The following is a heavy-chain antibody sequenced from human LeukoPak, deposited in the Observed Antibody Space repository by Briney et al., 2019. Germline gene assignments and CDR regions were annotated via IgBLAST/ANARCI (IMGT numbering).Heavy chain of an antibody. CDR3: ARGHGLRFLEWLFSY. J-gene: IGHJ4*02. V-gene: IGHV1-69*06. Sequence: ASVKVSCKASGGTFSSYAISWVRQAPGQGLEWMGGIIPIFGTANYAQKFQGRATITADKSTSTAYMELSSLRSEDTAVYYCARGHGLRFLEWLFSYWGQGTLVTVSS. CDR2: IIPIFGTA. D-gene: IGHD3-3*01. CDR1: GGTFSSYA.